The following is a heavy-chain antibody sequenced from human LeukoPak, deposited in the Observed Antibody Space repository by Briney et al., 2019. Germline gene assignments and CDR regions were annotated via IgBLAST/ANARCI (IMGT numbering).Heavy chain of an antibody. V-gene: IGHV1-69*13. J-gene: IGHJ6*02. CDR1: GGTFSSYA. CDR2: IIPIFGTA. CDR3: ARPYGDYENYYYYGMDV. Sequence: SVKVSCKASGGTFSSYAISWVRQAPGQGLEWMGGIIPIFGTAIYAQKFQGRVTITADESTSTAYMELSSLRSEDTAVYYCARPYGDYENYYYYGMDVWGQGTTVTVSS. D-gene: IGHD4-17*01.